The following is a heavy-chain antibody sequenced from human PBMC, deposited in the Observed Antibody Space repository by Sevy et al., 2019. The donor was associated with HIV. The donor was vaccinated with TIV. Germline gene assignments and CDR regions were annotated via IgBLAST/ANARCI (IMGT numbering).Heavy chain of an antibody. D-gene: IGHD3-10*01. V-gene: IGHV3-21*01. J-gene: IGHJ3*02. CDR2: ISGSSNYI. CDR1: GFSFSSYP. CDR3: ARPYGSGSWEAFDI. Sequence: GGSLRLSCAASGFSFSSYPMNRVRQAPGKGLEWVSSISGSSNYIYYADSLRGRFTISRDNAKNSLYLQMNSLRAEDTAVYYCARPYGSGSWEAFDIWGQGTMVTVSS.